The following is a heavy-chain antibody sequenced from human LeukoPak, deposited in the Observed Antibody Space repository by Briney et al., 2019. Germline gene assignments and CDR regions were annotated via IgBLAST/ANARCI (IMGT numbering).Heavy chain of an antibody. CDR2: INPGSGT. J-gene: IGHJ4*02. Sequence: GGSLRLSCAASGFSFSTYVMNWVRQAPGKGLEWVSTINPGSGTYYADSVKGRLSISRDNSKSTLSLQMNSLRAEDTAVYYCARGSRKTGLDYWGQGSLVIVSS. V-gene: IGHV3-23*01. D-gene: IGHD6-6*01. CDR3: ARGSRKTGLDY. CDR1: GFSFSTYV.